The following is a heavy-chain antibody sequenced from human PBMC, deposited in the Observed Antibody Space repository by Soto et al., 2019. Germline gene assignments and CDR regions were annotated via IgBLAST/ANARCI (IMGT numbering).Heavy chain of an antibody. J-gene: IGHJ4*02. V-gene: IGHV1-69*13. CDR1: GGTFRNHV. Sequence: ASVKVSCKASGGTFRNHVFNWVRQAPGQGLEWMGGIIPIIGTPNYAQKFQGRVTITADASTNTVYLEASSLRSQDTAVYYCARDLEFRDGNISHLDYWGQGTLVTVSS. CDR2: IIPIIGTP. CDR3: ARDLEFRDGNISHLDY. D-gene: IGHD3-10*01.